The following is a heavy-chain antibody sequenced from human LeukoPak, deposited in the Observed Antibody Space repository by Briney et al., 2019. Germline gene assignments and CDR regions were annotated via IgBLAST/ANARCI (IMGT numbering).Heavy chain of an antibody. CDR2: FDPEDGET. CDR1: GYTLTELS. J-gene: IGHJ4*02. V-gene: IGHV1-24*01. D-gene: IGHD2-15*01. Sequence: ASVKVSCKVSGYTLTELSMHWVRQAPGKGLEWMGGFDPEDGETIYAQKFQGRVTMTEDTSTDTAYMELSSLRSEDTAVYYAATPGPGYCSGGSCYYFDYWGQGTLVTVSS. CDR3: ATPGPGYCSGGSCYYFDY.